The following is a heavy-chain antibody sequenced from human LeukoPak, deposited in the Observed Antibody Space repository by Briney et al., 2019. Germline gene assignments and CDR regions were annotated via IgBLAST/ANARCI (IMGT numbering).Heavy chain of an antibody. CDR3: AKRGVVIRVILVGFHKEAYYFDS. V-gene: IGHV3-23*01. CDR1: GITLSNYG. Sequence: PGGSLRLSCAVSGITLSNYGMSWVRQAPGRGLEWVAGISGSGGSTNYAESVKGRFIISRDNPKNTLYLQMNSLRAEDTAVYFCAKRGVVIRVILVGFHKEAYYFDSWGQGALVTVSS. CDR2: ISGSGGST. J-gene: IGHJ4*02. D-gene: IGHD3-22*01.